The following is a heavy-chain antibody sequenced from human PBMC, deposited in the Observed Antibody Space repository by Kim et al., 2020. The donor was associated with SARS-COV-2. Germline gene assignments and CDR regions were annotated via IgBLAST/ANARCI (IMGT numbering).Heavy chain of an antibody. CDR3: ASWPLSSSAWYGNVY. CDR1: GDSVSNHRAA. CDR2: TYYRAEWYN. Sequence: SQTLSLTCVISGDSVSNHRAAWNWIRQSPSRGLEWLGRTYYRAEWYNDYAASVKSRVAINPDTSKNQFSLHLNSVTPDDTAMYYCASWPLSSSAWYGNVYWGQGSLVIVSS. V-gene: IGHV6-1*01. J-gene: IGHJ4*02. D-gene: IGHD6-19*01.